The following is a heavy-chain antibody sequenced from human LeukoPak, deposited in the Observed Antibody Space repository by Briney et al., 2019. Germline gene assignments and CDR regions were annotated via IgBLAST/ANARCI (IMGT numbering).Heavy chain of an antibody. D-gene: IGHD3-3*02. CDR1: GGSFSGYY. CDR2: INHGGST. J-gene: IGHJ4*02. V-gene: IGHV4-34*01. CDR3: ASHLRGEAFLEWLSPLGY. Sequence: SETLSLTCAVYGGSFSGYYWSWIRQPPGKGLEWMGEINHGGSTNYNPSLKSRGTISVDTSKNHFSLKLSSVTAADTAVYYCASHLRGEAFLEWLSPLGYWGQGTLVTVSS.